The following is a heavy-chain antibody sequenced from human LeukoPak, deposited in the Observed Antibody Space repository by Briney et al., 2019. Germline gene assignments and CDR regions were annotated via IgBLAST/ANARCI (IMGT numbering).Heavy chain of an antibody. V-gene: IGHV3-30*18. J-gene: IGHJ3*02. Sequence: GGSLRLSCAASGFTFSIYGMHWVRQAPGKGLVWVVVIPYEGSNKSYTDSVKVRFPIPRDNSKDTLYLQMDSLREEDTAVYYCAKGGPEWGGCSGGAFDIWGQGTMVTVSS. CDR1: GFTFSIYG. CDR2: IPYEGSNK. CDR3: AKGGPEWGGCSGGAFDI. D-gene: IGHD3-3*01.